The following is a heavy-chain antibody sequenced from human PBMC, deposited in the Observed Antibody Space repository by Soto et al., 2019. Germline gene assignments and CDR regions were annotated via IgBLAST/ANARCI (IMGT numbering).Heavy chain of an antibody. CDR2: IFHTGSA. V-gene: IGHV4-4*02. CDR1: GGSITSNW. J-gene: IGHJ4*02. CDR3: ARHIAVSGTRGFDH. Sequence: QVQLQESGPGLMKPSGTLSLTCAVSGGSITSNWWSWVRQPPGKGLEWIAEIFHTGSANYNPSLMGRVTISMDKSRSHLSLTLNSVTAADTAVYYCARHIAVSGTRGFDHWGQGTLVTVSS. D-gene: IGHD2-21*01.